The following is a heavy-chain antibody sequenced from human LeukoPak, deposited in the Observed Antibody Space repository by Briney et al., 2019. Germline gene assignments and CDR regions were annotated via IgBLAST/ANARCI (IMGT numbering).Heavy chain of an antibody. Sequence: SETLSLTCTVSGGSISSYYWSWIRQPPGKGLEWIGYIYYSGSTNYNPSLKSRVTISVDTSKNQFSLKLSSVTAADTAVYYCARGIAAAGTLGYYYYYMDVWGKGTTVTVSS. V-gene: IGHV4-59*01. J-gene: IGHJ6*03. CDR3: ARGIAAAGTLGYYYYYMDV. CDR1: GGSISSYY. D-gene: IGHD6-13*01. CDR2: IYYSGST.